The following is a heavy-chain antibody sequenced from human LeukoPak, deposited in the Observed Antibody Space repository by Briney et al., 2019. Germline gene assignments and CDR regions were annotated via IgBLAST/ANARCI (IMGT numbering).Heavy chain of an antibody. V-gene: IGHV1-18*01. CDR3: CVDTAMVLFDY. J-gene: IGHJ4*02. D-gene: IGHD5-18*01. CDR2: ISAYNGNT. Sequence: ASVKVSCKASGYTFTSYGISWVRQAPGQGLEWMGWISAYNGNTNYAQKLQGRVTVTTDTSTSTAYMEPRSLRSDDTAVYYCCVDTAMVLFDYWGQGTLVTVSS. CDR1: GYTFTSYG.